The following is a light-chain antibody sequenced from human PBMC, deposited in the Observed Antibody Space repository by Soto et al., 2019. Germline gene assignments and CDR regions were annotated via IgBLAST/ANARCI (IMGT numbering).Light chain of an antibody. J-gene: IGKJ2*01. CDR1: QSISSY. CDR2: AAS. Sequence: DIQMTQSPSSLSASVGDRVTITCRASQSISSYLNWYQQKPGKAPKLLIYAASSLLSGVPSRFSGSGSGTDFTLTISSLQPEDFATYYCQQSYSTPRTFGQGPELEIK. V-gene: IGKV1-39*01. CDR3: QQSYSTPRT.